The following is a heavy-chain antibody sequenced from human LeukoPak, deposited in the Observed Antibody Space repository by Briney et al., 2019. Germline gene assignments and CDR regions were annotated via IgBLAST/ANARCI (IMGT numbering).Heavy chain of an antibody. Sequence: SVKVSCKASGGTFSSYAISWVRQAPGQGLEWMGGIIPIFGTANYAQRFQGRVTITADESTSTAYMELSSLRSEDTAVYYCARAHTSAPGTLFDYWGQGTLVTVSS. V-gene: IGHV1-69*01. D-gene: IGHD3-3*01. CDR3: ARAHTSAPGTLFDY. CDR1: GGTFSSYA. CDR2: IIPIFGTA. J-gene: IGHJ4*02.